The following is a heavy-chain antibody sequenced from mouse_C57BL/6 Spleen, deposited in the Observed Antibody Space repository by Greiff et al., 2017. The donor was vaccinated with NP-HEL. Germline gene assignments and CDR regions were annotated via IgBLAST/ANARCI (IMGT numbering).Heavy chain of an antibody. V-gene: IGHV1-52*01. J-gene: IGHJ1*03. CDR1: GYTFTSYW. CDR3: GGRSGGYFDD. D-gene: IGHD1-1*01. CDR2: IDPSDSET. Sequence: QVQLQQSGAELVRPGSSVKLSCKASGYTFTSYWMHWVKQRPIQGLEWIGNIDPSDSETHYNQKFKDKATLTVDKSSSTAYMQLSSLTSEDSAGDYCGGRSGGYFDDWGTGTTVTVSS.